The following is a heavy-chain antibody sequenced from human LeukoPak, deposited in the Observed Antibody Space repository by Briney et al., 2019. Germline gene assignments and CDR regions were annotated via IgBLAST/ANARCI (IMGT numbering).Heavy chain of an antibody. V-gene: IGHV3-15*01. CDR2: IKSKTDGGTT. J-gene: IGHJ4*02. CDR1: GFTFSTYW. Sequence: PGGSLRLSCAASGFTFSTYWMSWVRQAPGKGLEWVGCIKSKTDGGTTDYAAPVKGRFTISRDDSKNTLYLQMNSLKTEDTAVYYCTTGPATIAVAGTMDYWGQGTLVTVSS. D-gene: IGHD6-19*01. CDR3: TTGPATIAVAGTMDY.